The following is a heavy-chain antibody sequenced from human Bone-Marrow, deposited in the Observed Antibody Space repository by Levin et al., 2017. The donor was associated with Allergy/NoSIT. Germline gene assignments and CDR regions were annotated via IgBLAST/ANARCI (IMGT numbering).Heavy chain of an antibody. CDR1: GFTFSSYS. V-gene: IGHV3-21*01. D-gene: IGHD6-13*01. J-gene: IGHJ4*02. CDR3: AREWINRGAAAGTGFDY. CDR2: ISSSSSYI. Sequence: GGSLRLSCAASGFTFSSYSMNWVRQAPGKGLEWVSSISSSSSYIYYADSVKGRFTISRDNAKNSLYLQMNSLRAEDTAVYYCAREWINRGAAAGTGFDYWGQGTLVTVSS.